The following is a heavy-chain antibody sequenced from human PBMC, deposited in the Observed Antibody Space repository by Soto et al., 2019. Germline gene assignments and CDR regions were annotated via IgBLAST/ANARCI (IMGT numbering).Heavy chain of an antibody. D-gene: IGHD2-15*01. Sequence: SETLSLTCTVSGGSISSGGYYWSWIRQHPGKGLEWIGYIYYSGSTYYNPSLKSRVTISVDTSKNQFSLKLSSVTTADTAVYYCARDRLGYCSGGSCYRFDYWGQGTLVTVSS. CDR3: ARDRLGYCSGGSCYRFDY. CDR1: GGSISSGGYY. J-gene: IGHJ4*02. V-gene: IGHV4-31*03. CDR2: IYYSGST.